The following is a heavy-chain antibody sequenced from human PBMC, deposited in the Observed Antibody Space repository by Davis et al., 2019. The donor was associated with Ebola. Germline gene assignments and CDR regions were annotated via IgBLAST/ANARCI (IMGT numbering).Heavy chain of an antibody. V-gene: IGHV3-30-3*01. CDR1: GFTFSSYA. CDR3: ARDYGGRWLQSPDY. CDR2: ISYDGSNK. D-gene: IGHD5-24*01. Sequence: GESLKISCAASGFTFSSYAMHWVRQAPGKGLEWVAVISYDGSNKYYADSVKGRFTISRDNSKNTLYLQMNSLRAEDTAVYYCARDYGGRWLQSPDYWGQGTLVTVSS. J-gene: IGHJ4*02.